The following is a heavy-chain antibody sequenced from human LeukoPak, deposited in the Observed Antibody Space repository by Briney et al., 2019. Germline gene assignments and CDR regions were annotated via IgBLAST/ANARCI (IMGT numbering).Heavy chain of an antibody. CDR1: GYTFTAYH. D-gene: IGHD3-16*01. CDR3: ARGGLPGIFDY. V-gene: IGHV1-2*06. Sequence: ASVKVSCKASGYTFTAYHMHWVRQAPGQGLEWMGRINPNSGDTNYAQKFQGRVTMTRDTSISTAYMELSSLRSEDTAVYYCARGGLPGIFDYWGQGTLVTVSS. CDR2: INPNSGDT. J-gene: IGHJ4*02.